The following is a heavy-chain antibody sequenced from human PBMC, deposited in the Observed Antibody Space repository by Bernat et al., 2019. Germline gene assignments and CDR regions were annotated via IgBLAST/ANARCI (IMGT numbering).Heavy chain of an antibody. CDR1: GFSLSTSGVG. CDR3: AHRRSIDVEIVATIDAFEI. D-gene: IGHD5-12*01. J-gene: IGHJ3*02. Sequence: QITLKDSGPTLVKPTQTLTLTCTFSGFSLSTSGVGVGWIRQPPGKALEWLALIYWDDDKRYSPSLKSRLTITKDTSKNQVVLTMTNMDPVDTATYYCAHRRSIDVEIVATIDAFEIWGQGTMVTVSS. CDR2: IYWDDDK. V-gene: IGHV2-5*02.